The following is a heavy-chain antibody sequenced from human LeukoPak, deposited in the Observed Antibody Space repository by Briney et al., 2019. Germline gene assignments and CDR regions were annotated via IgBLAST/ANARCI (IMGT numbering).Heavy chain of an antibody. Sequence: GGSLRLSCAASGFTFSSYSMNWVRQAPGKGLEWVSSISSGSSYIYYADSVKGRFTISRDNAKNSLYLQMNSLRAEDTAVYYCARDLLLWFGESSKPDAFDIWGQGTMVTVSS. CDR2: ISSGSSYI. D-gene: IGHD3-10*01. CDR1: GFTFSSYS. V-gene: IGHV3-21*01. CDR3: ARDLLLWFGESSKPDAFDI. J-gene: IGHJ3*02.